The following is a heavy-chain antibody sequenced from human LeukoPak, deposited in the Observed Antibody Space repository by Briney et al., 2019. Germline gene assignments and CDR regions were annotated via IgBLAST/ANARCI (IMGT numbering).Heavy chain of an antibody. V-gene: IGHV3-48*03. CDR1: GFTFSSYE. Sequence: PGGSLRLSCAASGFTFSSYEMNWVRQAPGKGLEWVSYISSSGGTICYADSVKGRFTISRDNAKNSLYLQMNSLRAEDTAVYYCAELGVTMIGGVWGKGTTVTISS. D-gene: IGHD3-10*02. CDR3: AELGVTMIGGV. J-gene: IGHJ6*04. CDR2: ISSSGGTI.